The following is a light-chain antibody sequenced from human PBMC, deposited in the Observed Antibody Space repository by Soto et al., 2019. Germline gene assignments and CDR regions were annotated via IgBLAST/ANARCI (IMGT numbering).Light chain of an antibody. CDR3: QQYCSSPHT. CDR2: GAS. CDR1: QSVSSSY. J-gene: IGKJ2*01. Sequence: DIVLTQSPGTLSLSPGERATLSCRASQSVSSSYLAWYQHKPGQAPRLLIYGASSRATGIPARFSASGSGTDFTLTISSLEPADFAVYYCQQYCSSPHTFGQGTKLEIK. V-gene: IGKV3-20*01.